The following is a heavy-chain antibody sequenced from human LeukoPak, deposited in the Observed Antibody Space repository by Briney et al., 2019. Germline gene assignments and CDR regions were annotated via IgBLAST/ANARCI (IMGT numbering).Heavy chain of an antibody. Sequence: SETLSLTCTVSGASISSLYWSWIRQPPGKGLEWIGYIYNSGSTNYNPSLKSRATTSVDTSKNQFSLKLSSVTAADTAVYYCARSEGSGSYFDYWGQGTLVTVSS. D-gene: IGHD3-10*01. CDR1: GASISSLY. CDR2: IYNSGST. CDR3: ARSEGSGSYFDY. V-gene: IGHV4-59*01. J-gene: IGHJ4*02.